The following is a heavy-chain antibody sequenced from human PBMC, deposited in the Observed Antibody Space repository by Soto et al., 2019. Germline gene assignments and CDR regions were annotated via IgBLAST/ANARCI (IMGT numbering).Heavy chain of an antibody. V-gene: IGHV3-9*01. CDR1: GFSIENFA. Sequence: PGGSLRLSCAASGFSIENFAMHWVRQAPGKGLEWVSSISWDGGNIGYADSVQGRFSISRDNAQNSLFLQMTSLKPEDTAFYYCANDNPGLYGDYESTWFDPWGQGTQVTVSS. CDR2: ISWDGGNI. CDR3: ANDNPGLYGDYESTWFDP. D-gene: IGHD4-17*01. J-gene: IGHJ5*02.